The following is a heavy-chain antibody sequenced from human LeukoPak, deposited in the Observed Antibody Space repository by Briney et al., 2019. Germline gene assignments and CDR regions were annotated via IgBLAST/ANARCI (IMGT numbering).Heavy chain of an antibody. J-gene: IGHJ6*02. CDR1: GFTFSIHW. CDR3: ARDIVPFGRDYHGMDV. V-gene: IGHV3-7*01. Sequence: GGSLRLSCAASGFTFSIHWLSWVRRAPGRGLEWVASIKYDGSEKYYVDSVKGRFTISRDNAKNSLYLQVNSLRAEATAVYYCARDIVPFGRDYHGMDVWGQGTTVTVSS. CDR2: IKYDGSEK. D-gene: IGHD3-10*01.